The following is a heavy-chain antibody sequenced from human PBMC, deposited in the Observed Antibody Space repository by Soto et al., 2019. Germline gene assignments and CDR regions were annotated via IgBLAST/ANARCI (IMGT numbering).Heavy chain of an antibody. Sequence: SSETLSLTCTVSGGSISSSSYYWGWIRQPPGKGLEWIGSIYYSGSTYYNPSLKSRVTISVDTSKNQFSLKLSSVTAADTAVYYCARHVRGKRFLDRLNWFDPWGQGTLVTVSS. CDR3: ARHVRGKRFLDRLNWFDP. V-gene: IGHV4-39*01. CDR2: IYYSGST. J-gene: IGHJ5*02. D-gene: IGHD3-3*01. CDR1: GGSISSSSYY.